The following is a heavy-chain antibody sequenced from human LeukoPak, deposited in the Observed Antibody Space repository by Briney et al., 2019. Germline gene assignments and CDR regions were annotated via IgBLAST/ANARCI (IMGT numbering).Heavy chain of an antibody. D-gene: IGHD5-12*01. CDR2: ISYDGSNK. Sequence: PGESLRLSCAASGFTFSSYGMHWVRQAPGKGLEWVAVISYDGSNKYYADSVKGRFTISRDNSKNTLYLQMNSLRAEDTAVYYCAKSEWLRLLDYWGQGTLVTVSS. CDR3: AKSEWLRLLDY. V-gene: IGHV3-30*18. J-gene: IGHJ4*02. CDR1: GFTFSSYG.